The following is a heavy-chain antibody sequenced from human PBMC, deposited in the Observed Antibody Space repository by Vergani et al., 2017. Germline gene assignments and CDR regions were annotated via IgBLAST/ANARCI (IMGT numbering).Heavy chain of an antibody. J-gene: IGHJ4*02. Sequence: QVQLQQWGAGLLKPSETLSLTCAVYGGSFSGYYWSWIRQPPGKGLEWIGEINHSGSTNYNLSVKSRVTIPADTSKNQFSLKLSSVTAADTAVYYCARGGDTAMVMGPIDYGGQGTLVTVSS. CDR1: GGSFSGYY. V-gene: IGHV4-34*01. D-gene: IGHD5-18*01. CDR2: INHSGST. CDR3: ARGGDTAMVMGPIDY.